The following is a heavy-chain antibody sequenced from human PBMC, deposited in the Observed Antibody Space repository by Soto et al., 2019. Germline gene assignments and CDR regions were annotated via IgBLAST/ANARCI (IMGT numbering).Heavy chain of an antibody. D-gene: IGHD5-18*01. V-gene: IGHV4-30-4*01. CDR1: GGSISSGDYY. CDR3: AHYSNGRAFDI. CDR2: IYYSGST. J-gene: IGHJ3*02. Sequence: SETLSLTCTVSGGSISSGDYYWSWIRQPPGKGLEWIGYIYYSGSTYYNPSLKSRVTISVDTSKNQFSLKLSSVTAADTAVYYCAHYSNGRAFDIWGQGTMVTVSS.